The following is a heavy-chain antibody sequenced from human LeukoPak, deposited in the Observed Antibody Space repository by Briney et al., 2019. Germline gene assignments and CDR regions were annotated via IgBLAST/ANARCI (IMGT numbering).Heavy chain of an antibody. CDR3: AIPTYYYDSSGYYLGY. J-gene: IGHJ4*02. CDR1: GYSFTSYW. CDR2: IYPGDSDT. Sequence: GESLTISCKGSGYSFTSYWIGWVRQMPGKGLEWMGIIYPGDSDTRYSPSFQGQVTISADKSISTAYLQWSSLKASDTAMYYCAIPTYYYDSSGYYLGYWGQGTLVTVSS. V-gene: IGHV5-51*01. D-gene: IGHD3-22*01.